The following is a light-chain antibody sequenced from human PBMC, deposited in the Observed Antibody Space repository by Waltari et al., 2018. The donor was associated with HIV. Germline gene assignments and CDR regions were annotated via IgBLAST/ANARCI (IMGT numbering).Light chain of an antibody. J-gene: IGLJ2*01. Sequence: QSALTQPPSASGSLGQSVPNTSFVSSRHIGAYDPLSLFHQLPQNPPTLLLYEVTKRPSCVPDRFSGSRSVNTAFLTVSGLQPNDTAAYFCSSYGDNNWVLFGGRTNLTVL. V-gene: IGLV2-8*01. CDR1: SRHIGAYDP. CDR2: EVT. CDR3: SSYGDNNWVL.